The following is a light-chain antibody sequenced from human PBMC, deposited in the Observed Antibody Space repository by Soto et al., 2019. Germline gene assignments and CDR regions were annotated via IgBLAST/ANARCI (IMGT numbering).Light chain of an antibody. CDR3: QEGSNWPWK. Sequence: EIVLTQSPASLSLSPGERATLSCRASQSVSSYLAWYQQKPGQGPRLLSYAASIRATGIPARFRGSGSWTDFTLAIRKLEPEDFAVHHCQEGSNWPWKFGQGTKEEIK. CDR2: AAS. CDR1: QSVSSY. V-gene: IGKV3-11*01. J-gene: IGKJ1*01.